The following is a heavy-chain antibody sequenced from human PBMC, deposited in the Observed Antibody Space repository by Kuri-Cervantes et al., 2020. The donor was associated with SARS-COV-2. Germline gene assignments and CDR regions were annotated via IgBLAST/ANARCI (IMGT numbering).Heavy chain of an antibody. CDR1: GFTFSSYG. D-gene: IGHD5-12*01. J-gene: IGHJ4*02. CDR3: ARAQGSGYEAFDY. Sequence: LSLTCAASGFTFSSYGVHWVRQAPGKGLEWVAVIWYDGSNKYYADSVKGRFTISRDNSKNTLYLQMNSLRAEDTAVYYCARAQGSGYEAFDYWGQGALVTVSS. V-gene: IGHV3-33*08. CDR2: IWYDGSNK.